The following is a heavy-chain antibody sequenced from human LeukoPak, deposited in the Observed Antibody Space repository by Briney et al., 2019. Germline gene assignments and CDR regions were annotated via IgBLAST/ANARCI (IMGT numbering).Heavy chain of an antibody. D-gene: IGHD3-22*01. CDR2: FDPEDGET. CDR3: ARAQNYYDSSGTNDAFDI. CDR1: GYTLTELS. J-gene: IGHJ3*02. V-gene: IGHV1-24*01. Sequence: ASVKVSCKVSGYTLTELSMHWVRQAPGKGLEWMGGFDPEDGETIYAQKFQGRVTMTEDTSTDTAYMELRSLRSDDTAVYYCARAQNYYDSSGTNDAFDIWGQGTMVTVSS.